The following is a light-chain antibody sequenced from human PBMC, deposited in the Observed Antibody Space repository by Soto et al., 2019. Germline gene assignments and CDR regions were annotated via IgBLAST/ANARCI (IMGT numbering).Light chain of an antibody. CDR2: AAS. J-gene: IGKJ2*01. CDR1: QGISSY. V-gene: IGKV1-8*01. Sequence: AIRMTQSPSSLSASTGDRVTITCRASQGISSYLAWYQQKPGKAPKLLIYAASTLQSGVPSRFSGSGSGTDFTLSISCLQSEDFATYYCQQYDSYPHTFGQGTKLEI. CDR3: QQYDSYPHT.